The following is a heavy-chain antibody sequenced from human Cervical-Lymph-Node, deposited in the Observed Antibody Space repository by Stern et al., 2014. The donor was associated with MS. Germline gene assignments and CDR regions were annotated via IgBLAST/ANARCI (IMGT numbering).Heavy chain of an antibody. CDR2: TLSDGNNE. J-gene: IGHJ4*02. V-gene: IGHV3-30*04. Sequence: QVQLVESGGGAVQPGGSLRLSCTASGFTFSNYTMHWVRQAPGKGLEWVAVTLSDGNNEYYTDSVKGRFTISRDNSKNTVYLQMNSLRTEDTALYYCARDKGSYGNELYFGHWGQGTLVTVSS. CDR1: GFTFSNYT. D-gene: IGHD5-18*01. CDR3: ARDKGSYGNELYFGH.